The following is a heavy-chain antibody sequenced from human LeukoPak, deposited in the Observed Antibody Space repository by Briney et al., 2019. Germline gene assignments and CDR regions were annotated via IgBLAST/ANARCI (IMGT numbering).Heavy chain of an antibody. CDR1: GYSFTDKY. CDR3: ARNRVGANSYFDY. CDR2: INPNSGGT. V-gene: IGHV1-2*02. D-gene: IGHD1-26*01. Sequence: ASVKVSCKASGYSFTDKYMHWVRQAPGQGLEWMGWINPNSGGTNYAQKFQGRVTMTTDTSMSTAYMELRSLRSDDTAVYYCARNRVGANSYFDYWGQGTLVTVSS. J-gene: IGHJ4*02.